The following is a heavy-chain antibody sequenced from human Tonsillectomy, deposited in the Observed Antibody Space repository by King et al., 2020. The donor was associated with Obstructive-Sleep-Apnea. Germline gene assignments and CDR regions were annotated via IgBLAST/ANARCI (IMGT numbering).Heavy chain of an antibody. Sequence: VQLQESGPGLVKPSETLSLTCTVSGGSISSYYWSWIRQPPGKGLEWIGYIYYSGRTNYNPSLKSRVTISVDTAKNQFSLKLSSVTAADTAVDYCARGWRGVYSSGWYYFDYWGQGTLVTVSS. CDR1: GGSISSYY. J-gene: IGHJ4*02. D-gene: IGHD6-19*01. V-gene: IGHV4-59*01. CDR3: ARGWRGVYSSGWYYFDY. CDR2: IYYSGRT.